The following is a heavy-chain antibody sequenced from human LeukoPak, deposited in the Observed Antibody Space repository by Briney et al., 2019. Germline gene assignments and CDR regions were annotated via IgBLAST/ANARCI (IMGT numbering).Heavy chain of an antibody. CDR2: INSDGSST. D-gene: IGHD3-10*01. Sequence: GGSLRLSCAASGFTFSSYWVHWVRQVPGKGLVWVSRINSDGSSTSYADSVKGRFTISRDNAKNTLYVQMNSLRAEDTAVYYCSTGSGHALDIWGRGTMVTVSS. CDR3: STGSGHALDI. CDR1: GFTFSSYW. J-gene: IGHJ3*02. V-gene: IGHV3-74*01.